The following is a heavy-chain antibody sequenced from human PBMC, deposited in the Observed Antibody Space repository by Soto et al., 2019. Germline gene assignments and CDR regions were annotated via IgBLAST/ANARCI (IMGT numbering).Heavy chain of an antibody. D-gene: IGHD6-19*01. CDR3: ARGPAVAGPPGGLLDY. CDR1: GYTFTSYA. Sequence: ASVKVSCKASGYTFTSYAMHWVRQAPGQRLEWMGWINAGNGNTKYSQKFQGRVTITRDTSASTAYMELSSLRSEDTAVYYCARGPAVAGPPGGLLDYWGQGTLVTVSS. J-gene: IGHJ4*02. CDR2: INAGNGNT. V-gene: IGHV1-3*01.